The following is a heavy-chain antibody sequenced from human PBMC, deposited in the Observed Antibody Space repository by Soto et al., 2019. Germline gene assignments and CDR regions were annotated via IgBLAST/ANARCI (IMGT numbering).Heavy chain of an antibody. CDR3: AGVQQLDYYMDV. D-gene: IGHD6-13*01. CDR2: ISAYSGNP. J-gene: IGHJ6*03. CDR1: GYTFTIYG. Sequence: QVQLVQSGAEVKKPGASVKVSCKASGYTFTIYGISWVRQAPGQGRAWMGWISAYSGNPNYAQKLQGRVTMTTDTATSTAYMELRSLRSCDTAVYGCAGVQQLDYYMDVWGKGTTVTVSS. V-gene: IGHV1-18*01.